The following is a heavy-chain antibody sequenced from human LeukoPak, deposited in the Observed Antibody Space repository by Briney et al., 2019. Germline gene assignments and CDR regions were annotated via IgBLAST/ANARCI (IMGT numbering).Heavy chain of an antibody. CDR3: ARREGDTSMVRSFDY. CDR2: INHSGST. D-gene: IGHD5-18*01. J-gene: IGHJ4*02. CDR1: GGSFSGYY. Sequence: SETLSLTCAVCGGSFSGYYWSWIRQPPGKGLEWIGEINHSGSTNYNPSLKSRVTISVDTSKNQFSLKLSSVTAADTAVYYCARREGDTSMVRSFDYWGQGTLVTVSS. V-gene: IGHV4-34*01.